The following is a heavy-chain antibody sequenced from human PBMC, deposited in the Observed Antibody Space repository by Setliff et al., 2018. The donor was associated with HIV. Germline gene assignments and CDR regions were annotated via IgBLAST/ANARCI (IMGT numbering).Heavy chain of an antibody. J-gene: IGHJ3*02. CDR2: IYYSGST. D-gene: IGHD1-26*01. CDR3: ARRIIVGAISDVFDI. Sequence: PSETLSLTCDVSGGPISSGTYSWSWIRQPPGKGLEWIDYIYYSGSTYYNPSLKSRVTISVDTSNKQFSLKLSSVTAADTAVYYCARRIIVGAISDVFDIWGQGTLVTVSS. V-gene: IGHV4-30-4*08. CDR1: GGPISSGTYS.